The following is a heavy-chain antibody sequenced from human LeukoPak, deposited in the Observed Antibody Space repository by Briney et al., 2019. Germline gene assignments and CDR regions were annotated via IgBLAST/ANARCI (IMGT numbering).Heavy chain of an antibody. D-gene: IGHD3-10*01. V-gene: IGHV3-23*01. CDR2: ISGSGGST. Sequence: PGGSLRLSCAASGFIFTSYAMSWVRQAPGKGLEWVSSISGSGGSTYYADSVKGRFTISRDNSKNTAYLQMNSLRSEDTAVYYCSKRGGSGIYFAFDIWGQGTLVTASS. CDR3: SKRGGSGIYFAFDI. CDR1: GFIFTSYA. J-gene: IGHJ3*02.